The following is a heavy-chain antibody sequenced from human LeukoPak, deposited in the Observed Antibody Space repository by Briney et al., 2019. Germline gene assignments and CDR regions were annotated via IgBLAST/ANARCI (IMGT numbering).Heavy chain of an antibody. V-gene: IGHV3-23*01. J-gene: IGHJ4*02. Sequence: CFSFIIGIVYDAFYAHSVKGRFRISRDNSKNTVYLQMNSLRADDTAVYYCAKRDWPYYFDYWGQGTLVAVSS. CDR3: AKRDWPYYFDY. CDR2: IIGIVYDA. D-gene: IGHD3/OR15-3a*01.